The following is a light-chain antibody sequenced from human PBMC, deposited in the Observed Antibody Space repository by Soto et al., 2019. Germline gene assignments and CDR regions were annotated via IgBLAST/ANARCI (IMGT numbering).Light chain of an antibody. V-gene: IGKV1-5*03. CDR2: EAS. Sequence: DIQMTQSPSTLSASVGDRVTITCRASQSISSWLAWYQQKPGKAPNLLIYEASRLESAVPSRFSGSASGTEFTLTINCLQPDDFAIYYSQPYSSYPETFGQGPRVDTK. CDR1: QSISSW. CDR3: QPYSSYPET. J-gene: IGKJ2*01.